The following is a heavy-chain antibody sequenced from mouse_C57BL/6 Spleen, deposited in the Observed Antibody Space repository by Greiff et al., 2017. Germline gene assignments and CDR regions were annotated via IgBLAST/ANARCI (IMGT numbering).Heavy chain of an antibody. CDR2: IDPSDSYT. CDR1: GYTFTSYW. J-gene: IGHJ3*01. V-gene: IGHV1-69*01. D-gene: IGHD4-1*01. CDR3: AGNWDGFAY. Sequence: QVQLQQPGAELVMPGASVKLSCKASGYTFTSYWMHWVKQRPGQGLEWIGEIDPSDSYTNYNQKFKGKSTLTVDKSSSTAYMQLSSLTSEDSAVYYCAGNWDGFAYWGQGTLVTVSA.